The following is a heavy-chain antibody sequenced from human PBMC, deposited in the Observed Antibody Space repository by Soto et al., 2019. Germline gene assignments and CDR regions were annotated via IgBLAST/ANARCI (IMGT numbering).Heavy chain of an antibody. CDR2: IKPDGGAT. J-gene: IGHJ4*02. Sequence: VSLRLSCATSDFTFRNSWINWVRQAPGKGLEWVANIKPDGGATNYVDSVKGRFTISRDNVRNSASLQMNSLRVEDTAVYFCFGGNGGPQWGQGTLVTVSS. D-gene: IGHD3-16*01. CDR3: FGGNGGPQ. CDR1: DFTFRNSW. V-gene: IGHV3-7*03.